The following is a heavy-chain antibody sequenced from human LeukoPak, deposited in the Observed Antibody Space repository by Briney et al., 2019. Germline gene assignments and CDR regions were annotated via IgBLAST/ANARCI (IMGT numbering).Heavy chain of an antibody. CDR2: INDSGSP. J-gene: IGHJ4*02. Sequence: SETLSLTCEVNGGSFNGYHWTWIRQSPGKGLEWIGEINDSGSPIYSPSLRSRLTISVDTSKNQFSVTLTSVTVADTAVYYCARGPHQHWPLGQFWGQGSLVTVSS. CDR3: ARGPHQHWPLGQF. D-gene: IGHD2-2*01. V-gene: IGHV4-34*01. CDR1: GGSFNGYH.